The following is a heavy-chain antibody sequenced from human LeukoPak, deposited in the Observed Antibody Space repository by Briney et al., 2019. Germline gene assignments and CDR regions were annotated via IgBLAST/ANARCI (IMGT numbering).Heavy chain of an antibody. CDR3: AKVRPMSIAALWFFDF. V-gene: IGHV4-59*01. CDR1: GGSISPWY. J-gene: IGHJ4*01. CDR2: VYYNGNT. Sequence: SETLSLTCTVSGGSISPWYWSWIRQSPGKGLEWLGYVYYNGNTNYNPSLKSRVSISVDTSKNQFSLNLSSVTAADTAVYYCAKVRPMSIAALWFFDFWGHGSLVSVS. D-gene: IGHD6-6*01.